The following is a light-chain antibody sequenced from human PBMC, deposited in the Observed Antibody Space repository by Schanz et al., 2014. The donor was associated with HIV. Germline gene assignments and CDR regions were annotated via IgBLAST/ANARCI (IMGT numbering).Light chain of an antibody. CDR1: QPISSN. CDR2: GAS. CDR3: QQYDTWPPMYT. V-gene: IGKV3-15*01. J-gene: IGKJ2*01. Sequence: IVMTQSPATLSLSPGERATLSCRASQPISSNLAWYQQKPGQVPRLLIYGASTRATGVPARFSGSGSATEFTLTISSLQSEDFAIYYCQQYDTWPPMYTFGQGTKLEI.